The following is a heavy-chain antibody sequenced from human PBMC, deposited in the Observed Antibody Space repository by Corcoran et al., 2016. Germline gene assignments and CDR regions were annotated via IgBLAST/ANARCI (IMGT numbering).Heavy chain of an antibody. V-gene: IGHV5-51*01. J-gene: IGHJ5*02. CDR3: ARHREIVATLSPFDP. CDR1: GYSFTSYW. Sequence: EVQLVQSGAEVKKPGESLKISCKGSGYSFTSYWIGWVRQMPGKGLEWMGIIYPGDSDTRYSPSFQGQVTISADKSISTAYLQWSSLKASDTAMYYCARHREIVATLSPFDPWGQGTLVTVSS. CDR2: IYPGDSDT. D-gene: IGHD5-12*01.